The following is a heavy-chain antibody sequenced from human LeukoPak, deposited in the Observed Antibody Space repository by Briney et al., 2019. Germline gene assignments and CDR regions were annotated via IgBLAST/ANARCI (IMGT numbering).Heavy chain of an antibody. Sequence: GGSLRLSCAASGFTFNNHWMSWVRQAPGKGLEWVANIKQDGSEKYYVDSVKGRFTISRDNAKNSLYLQMHSLRAEDTAVYYCATFTPSPDVWGKGTTVTVSS. CDR1: GFTFNNHW. D-gene: IGHD2-15*01. J-gene: IGHJ6*04. V-gene: IGHV3-7*01. CDR2: IKQDGSEK. CDR3: ATFTPSPDV.